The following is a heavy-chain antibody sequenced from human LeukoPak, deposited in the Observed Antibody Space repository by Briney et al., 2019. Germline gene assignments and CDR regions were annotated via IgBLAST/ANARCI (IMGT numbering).Heavy chain of an antibody. Sequence: PPETLSLTCTVSGGSLSSGSYYWSWPRQPAGRGLEWIGRIYTSGSTNYNPSRKRRVTLSVGTSKNSFSLKLRYVTAADTGTYCCARFSPTAFVSWGQPAKVTVSS. V-gene: IGHV4-61*02. CDR3: ARFSPTAFVS. J-gene: IGHJ3*02. CDR2: IYTSGST. CDR1: GGSLSSGSYY.